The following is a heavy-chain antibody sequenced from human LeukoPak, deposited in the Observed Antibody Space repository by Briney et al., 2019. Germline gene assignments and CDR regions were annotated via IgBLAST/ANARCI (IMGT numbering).Heavy chain of an antibody. D-gene: IGHD6-13*01. J-gene: IGHJ3*02. CDR1: GLTFRNYG. Sequence: GSLRLSCAASGLTFRNYGMHWVRQAPGKGLEWVSAISGSGGSTYYADSVKGRFTISRDNSKNTLYLQMNSLRAEDTAVYYCAKATTTAAAGLDDAFDIWGQGTMVTVSS. CDR2: ISGSGGST. V-gene: IGHV3-23*01. CDR3: AKATTTAAAGLDDAFDI.